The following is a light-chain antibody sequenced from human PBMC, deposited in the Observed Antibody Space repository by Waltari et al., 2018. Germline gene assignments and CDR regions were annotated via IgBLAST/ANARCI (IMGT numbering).Light chain of an antibody. Sequence: SVFTPPPSVSAAPGQPVTFSCSRRSSTLANNDVYLYQQLPGTAPKLLIYDNNKRPSGIPDRFSGSTSGTSATLGITGLQTGDEADYYCETWDSGLSAVVFGGGTKLTVL. CDR2: DNN. J-gene: IGLJ2*01. V-gene: IGLV1-51*01. CDR1: SSTLANND. CDR3: ETWDSGLSAVV.